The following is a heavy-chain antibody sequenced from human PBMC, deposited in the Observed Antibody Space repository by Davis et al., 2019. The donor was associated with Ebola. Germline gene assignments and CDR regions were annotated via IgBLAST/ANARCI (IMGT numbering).Heavy chain of an antibody. V-gene: IGHV4-34*01. CDR1: GGSFSGYY. J-gene: IGHJ6*01. CDR2: INHGGST. Sequence: GSLRLSCAVYGGSFSGYYWSWIRQPPGKGLEWIGEINHGGSTNYNPSLKSRVTISVDTSKNQFSLKLSLHQGPIGLPPGTLLQEHLWG. CDR3: LLQEHL.